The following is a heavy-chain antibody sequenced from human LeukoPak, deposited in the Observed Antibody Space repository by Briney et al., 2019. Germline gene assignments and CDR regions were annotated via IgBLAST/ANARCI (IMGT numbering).Heavy chain of an antibody. D-gene: IGHD3-10*01. V-gene: IGHV1-69*13. Sequence: EASVKVSCKASGGTLSSYAISWVRQAPGQGLEWMGGIIPIFGTANYAQKFQGRVTITADESTSTAYMELSSLRSEDTAVYYCARGYYGSGTLGYYGMDVWGKGTTVTVSS. J-gene: IGHJ6*04. CDR2: IIPIFGTA. CDR3: ARGYYGSGTLGYYGMDV. CDR1: GGTLSSYA.